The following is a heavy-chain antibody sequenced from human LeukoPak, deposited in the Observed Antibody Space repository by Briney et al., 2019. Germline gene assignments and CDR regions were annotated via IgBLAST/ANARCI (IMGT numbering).Heavy chain of an antibody. CDR1: GLAFTTYS. CDR3: TKTPLSGYYFDL. Sequence: PEGSLRLSCVASGLAFTTYSMNWVRQAPGQGLEWVASIDGSSTYIFYADSLKGRFTITRDNAKNSLYLQMDSLRADDTALYYCTKTPLSGYYFDLWGQGTMVTVSS. CDR2: IDGSSTYI. J-gene: IGHJ4*02. V-gene: IGHV3-21*01. D-gene: IGHD3-3*01.